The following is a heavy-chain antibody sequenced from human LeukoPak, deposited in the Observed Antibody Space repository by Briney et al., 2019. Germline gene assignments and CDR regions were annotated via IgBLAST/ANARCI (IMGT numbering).Heavy chain of an antibody. J-gene: IGHJ4*02. D-gene: IGHD4-23*01. CDR3: ARRGGHGGSFDY. CDR1: GGSISSYY. Sequence: SETLSLTCTVSGGSISSYYWSWIRQPPGKGLEWIGYIYYSGSGSTNYNPSLKSRVSISVDTSKNHFSLKLSSVAAADTAVYYCARRGGHGGSFDYWGQGTLVTVSS. V-gene: IGHV4-59*08. CDR2: IYYSGSGST.